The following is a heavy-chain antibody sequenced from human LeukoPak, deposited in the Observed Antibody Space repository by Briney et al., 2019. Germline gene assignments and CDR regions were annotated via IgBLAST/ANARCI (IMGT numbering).Heavy chain of an antibody. Sequence: SQTLPLTCTVSGGSISSGAYYWSWVRQHPGKGLEWIAYIYYSGSPYYNLSLKSRVTISVDTSNNQFSLKLSSVTAADTAVYYCARTHITGTGYFDYWGQGTLVTVSS. D-gene: IGHD1-20*01. CDR1: GGSISSGAYY. CDR3: ARTHITGTGYFDY. CDR2: IYYSGSP. J-gene: IGHJ4*02. V-gene: IGHV4-31*03.